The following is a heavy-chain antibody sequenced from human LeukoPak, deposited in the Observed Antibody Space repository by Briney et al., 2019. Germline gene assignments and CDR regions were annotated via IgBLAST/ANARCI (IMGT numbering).Heavy chain of an antibody. J-gene: IGHJ6*02. Sequence: SVKVSCKASGGTFSSYAISWVRQAPGQGLEWMGRMIPILGIANYAQKFRGRVTITADKSTSTAYMELSSLRSEDTAVYYCAREPAAGGYYYYGMDVWGQGTTVTVSS. CDR2: MIPILGIA. CDR3: AREPAAGGYYYYGMDV. D-gene: IGHD6-13*01. CDR1: GGTFSSYA. V-gene: IGHV1-69*04.